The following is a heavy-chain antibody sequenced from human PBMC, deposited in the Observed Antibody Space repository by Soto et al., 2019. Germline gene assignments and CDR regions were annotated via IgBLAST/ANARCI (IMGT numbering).Heavy chain of an antibody. CDR2: TLYSGSP. D-gene: IGHD3-9*01. V-gene: IGHV4-61*08. CDR1: GGSVGTGAYY. J-gene: IGHJ3*02. CDR3: ARHDYYHRTFDI. Sequence: SETLSLTCRVSGGSVGTGAYYWSWIRQPPGKGLEWIGYTLYSGSPNYNPSLQSLQSRVTISVDTSRNQFSLRLTSVTAADTALYYCARHDYYHRTFDIWGQGTLVTVS.